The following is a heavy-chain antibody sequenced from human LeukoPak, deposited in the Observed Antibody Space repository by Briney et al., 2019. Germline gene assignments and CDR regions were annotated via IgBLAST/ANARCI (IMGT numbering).Heavy chain of an antibody. CDR2: SDYSGNT. J-gene: IGHJ5*02. CDR3: ARRGTGLDWFDP. V-gene: IGHV4-39*07. CDR1: GGSISSYY. D-gene: IGHD1-1*01. Sequence: SETLSLTCIVSGGSISSYYWDWIRQPPGKGLEWIGGSDYSGNTYYNPSLKSRVTISVDTSKNQFSLKLSSVTAADTAVYYCARRGTGLDWFDPWGQGTLVTVSS.